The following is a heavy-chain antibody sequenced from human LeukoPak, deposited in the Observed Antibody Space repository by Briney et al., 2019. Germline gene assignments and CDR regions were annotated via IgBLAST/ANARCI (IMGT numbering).Heavy chain of an antibody. D-gene: IGHD1-26*01. V-gene: IGHV4-30-4*07. CDR1: GGSISSGGYS. CDR2: IYYSGST. Sequence: PSQTLSLTCAVSGGSISSGGYSWSWIRQPPGKGREWIGYIYYSGSTYYNPSLKSRATISVDTSKNQFSLKLSSVTAADTAVYYCARDGRYYYAFDIWGQGTMVTVSS. CDR3: ARDGRYYYAFDI. J-gene: IGHJ3*02.